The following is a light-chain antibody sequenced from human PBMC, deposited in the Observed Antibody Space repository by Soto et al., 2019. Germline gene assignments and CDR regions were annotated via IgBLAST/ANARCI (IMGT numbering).Light chain of an antibody. CDR3: QHYNSYPWT. CDR1: QTINNW. J-gene: IGKJ1*01. V-gene: IGKV1-5*01. Sequence: DIQMTQSPSTLSASIGDRVTITCRASQTINNWLAWYQQKPGKAPNLLIYHASNLETGVPSRFSGSAFGTEFTLTIGSLQPDDFAPYYCQHYNSYPWTFGQGTKVEIK. CDR2: HAS.